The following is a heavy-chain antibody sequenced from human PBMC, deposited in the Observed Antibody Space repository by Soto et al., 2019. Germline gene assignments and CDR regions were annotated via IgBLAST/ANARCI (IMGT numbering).Heavy chain of an antibody. CDR1: GGSISSYY. J-gene: IGHJ5*02. D-gene: IGHD4-17*01. CDR3: ARDDYGDYHNWFDP. Sequence: SETLSLTCTVSGGSISSYYWSWIRQPPGKGLEWIGYIYYSGSTNYNPSLKSRVTISVDTSKNQFSLKLSSVTAADTAVYYCARDDYGDYHNWFDPWGQGTLVTVSS. CDR2: IYYSGST. V-gene: IGHV4-59*01.